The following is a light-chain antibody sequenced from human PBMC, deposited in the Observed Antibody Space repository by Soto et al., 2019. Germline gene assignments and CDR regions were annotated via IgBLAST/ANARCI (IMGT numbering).Light chain of an antibody. V-gene: IGLV2-14*01. J-gene: IGLJ1*01. CDR2: EVS. Sequence: QSVLTQPASVSGSPGQSITISCTGTSRDVGGYNYVSWHQQHPGKAPKVIITEVSNRPSGVSNRFSGSKSGNTASLTISGLQAEDEADYYCSSYTSTTTLRVFGTGTKLTVL. CDR3: SSYTSTTTLRV. CDR1: SRDVGGYNY.